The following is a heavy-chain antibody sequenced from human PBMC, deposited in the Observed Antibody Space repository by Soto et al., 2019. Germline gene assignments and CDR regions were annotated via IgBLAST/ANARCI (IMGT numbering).Heavy chain of an antibody. D-gene: IGHD3-3*01. CDR1: RGSISSSKW. Sequence: SESLALTCAVCRGSISSSKWWSWVRQPPGKGLEWIGEIYHSGSTNYNPSLKSRVTISVDKSKNQFSLKLSSVTAADTAVYYCASGARFLEWSPTPSYYMDVLGKGTTVPVSS. CDR3: ASGARFLEWSPTPSYYMDV. CDR2: IYHSGST. J-gene: IGHJ6*03. V-gene: IGHV4-4*02.